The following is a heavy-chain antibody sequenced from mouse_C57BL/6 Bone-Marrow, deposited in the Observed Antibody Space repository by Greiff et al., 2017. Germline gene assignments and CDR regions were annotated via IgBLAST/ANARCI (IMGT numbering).Heavy chain of an antibody. Sequence: VQLQQPGAELVKPGASVKLSCKASGYTFTSYWMHWVKQRPGQGLEWIGMIHPNRGSTNYNEKFKSKATLTVDKSSSTAYMQLSRLTSEDSAVYSCASSSYPFAYWGQGTLVTVSA. CDR3: ASSSYPFAY. CDR1: GYTFTSYW. J-gene: IGHJ3*01. D-gene: IGHD1-1*01. CDR2: IHPNRGST. V-gene: IGHV1-64*01.